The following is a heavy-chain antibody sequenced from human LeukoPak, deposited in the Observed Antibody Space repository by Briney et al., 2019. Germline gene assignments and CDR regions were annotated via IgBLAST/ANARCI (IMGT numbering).Heavy chain of an antibody. Sequence: GGSLRLSCEASGFTFSSNDMYWVRQATGKGLEWVSTITTAGDTYYSGSVKGRFTISRENAKNSLYLQMNSLRAGDTAMYYCAREGLPDASDIWGQGTMVTVSS. CDR1: GFTFSSND. CDR3: AREGLPDASDI. D-gene: IGHD3/OR15-3a*01. V-gene: IGHV3-13*01. J-gene: IGHJ3*02. CDR2: ITTAGDT.